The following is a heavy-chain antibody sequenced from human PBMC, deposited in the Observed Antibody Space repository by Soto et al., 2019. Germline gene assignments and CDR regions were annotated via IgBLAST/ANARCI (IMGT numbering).Heavy chain of an antibody. Sequence: GGSLRLSCAASGFTLSTYSMNWVRQAPGKGLVWVSGINTDGGSTDYADSVKGRFIISRDNAKNTLYLQMNSLRAEDTAVYYCARPRYDSTGTPFDHWGLGTLVTVSS. CDR3: ARPRYDSTGTPFDH. D-gene: IGHD3-22*01. V-gene: IGHV3-74*01. CDR2: INTDGGST. J-gene: IGHJ4*02. CDR1: GFTLSTYS.